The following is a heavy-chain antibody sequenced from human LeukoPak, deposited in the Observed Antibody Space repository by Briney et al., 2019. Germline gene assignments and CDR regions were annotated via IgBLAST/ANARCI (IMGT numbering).Heavy chain of an antibody. Sequence: PGGSLRLSCVASGFTFSDSWMSWVRQVPGKGLQWVANIDQDGREKNYVDSVKGRFTISRDNGKNSLYLEMDSLRAEDTAVYYCARERQGSSWYEGKEPFDYWGQGTLVTVSS. CDR1: GFTFSDSW. V-gene: IGHV3-7*01. CDR3: ARERQGSSWYEGKEPFDY. J-gene: IGHJ4*02. CDR2: IDQDGREK. D-gene: IGHD6-13*01.